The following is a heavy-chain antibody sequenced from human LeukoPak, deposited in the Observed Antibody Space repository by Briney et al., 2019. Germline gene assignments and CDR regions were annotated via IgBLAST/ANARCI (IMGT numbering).Heavy chain of an antibody. V-gene: IGHV3-7*01. Sequence: GGSLRLPCAASGFTFSSYWMSWVRQAPGKGLEWVANIKQDGSEKYYVDSVKGRFTISRDNAKNSLYLQMNSLRAEDTAVYYCARVCPDYYDSSGYYSLFFDYWGQGTLVTVSS. CDR1: GFTFSSYW. J-gene: IGHJ4*02. CDR3: ARVCPDYYDSSGYYSLFFDY. CDR2: IKQDGSEK. D-gene: IGHD3-22*01.